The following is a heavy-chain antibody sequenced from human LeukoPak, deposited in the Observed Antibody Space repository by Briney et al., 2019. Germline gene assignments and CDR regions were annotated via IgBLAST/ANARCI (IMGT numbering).Heavy chain of an antibody. Sequence: PSETLSLTCTVSGGSVSIGSYYWNWIRQPPGKGLEWIGYIYYSGSTNYNPSLKSLVTISVDTSNNQFSLKLTSVTAAGTAVYYCARGYCSGSSCYSRTFGSWGQGTLVTVSS. CDR3: ARGYCSGSSCYSRTFGS. CDR2: IYYSGST. D-gene: IGHD2-15*01. CDR1: GGSVSIGSYY. V-gene: IGHV4-61*01. J-gene: IGHJ5*01.